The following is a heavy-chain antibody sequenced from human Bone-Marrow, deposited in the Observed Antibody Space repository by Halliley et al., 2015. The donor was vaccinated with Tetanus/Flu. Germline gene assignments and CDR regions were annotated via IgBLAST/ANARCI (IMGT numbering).Heavy chain of an antibody. Sequence: SLRLSCVVSGFTFSNHGMFWVRQAPGKGLEWVAIISYNGNFKYYADSVKGRFTISRDDSKDTLYLQMNNLRPEDTALYYCAKCVATTWCPGWCGDNWGQGTLVTVSS. D-gene: IGHD6-19*01. CDR2: ISYNGNFK. CDR1: GFTFSNHG. CDR3: AKCVATTWCPGWCGDN. V-gene: IGHV3-30*18. J-gene: IGHJ4*02.